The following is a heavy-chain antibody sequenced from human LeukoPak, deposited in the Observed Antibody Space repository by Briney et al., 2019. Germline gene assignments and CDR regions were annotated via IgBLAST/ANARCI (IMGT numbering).Heavy chain of an antibody. Sequence: GGSLRLSCAASGFTFSSYGMHWVRQAPGKGLEWVAFIRFDGSNKYYADSVKGRFTISRDNSKNTLYLQMNSLRADNTAVYYCAMKAVPRPRLHDAFDFWGQGTMVTVSS. V-gene: IGHV3-30*02. J-gene: IGHJ3*01. D-gene: IGHD5-24*01. CDR1: GFTFSSYG. CDR3: AMKAVPRPRLHDAFDF. CDR2: IRFDGSNK.